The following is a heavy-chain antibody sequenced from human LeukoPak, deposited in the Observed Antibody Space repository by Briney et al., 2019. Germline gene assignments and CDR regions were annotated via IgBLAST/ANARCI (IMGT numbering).Heavy chain of an antibody. V-gene: IGHV4-59*01. Sequence: PSETLSLTCTVSGGSISSYYWSWIRQAPGKGLEWIGYIYYSGSTNYNPSLKSRVTISVDTSKNQFSLKLSSVTAADTAVYYCARGRPRGWFDPWGQGTLVTVSS. CDR1: GGSISSYY. J-gene: IGHJ5*02. CDR3: ARGRPRGWFDP. CDR2: IYYSGST. D-gene: IGHD3-10*01.